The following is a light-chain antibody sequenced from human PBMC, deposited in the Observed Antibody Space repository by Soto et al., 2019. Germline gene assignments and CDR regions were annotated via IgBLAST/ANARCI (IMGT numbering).Light chain of an antibody. Sequence: ESVMTQSQLSRPVTAGEPASISCRSTQSLLNSNGYNYLDRYLQKPGQSPQLLISLGSNRASGVPDRFSGSGSGTDFTLKISRVEGEDVGVYYCMQALQSPIPFGQGTRLEIK. CDR1: QSLLNSNGYNY. J-gene: IGKJ5*01. V-gene: IGKV2-28*01. CDR2: LGS. CDR3: MQALQSPIP.